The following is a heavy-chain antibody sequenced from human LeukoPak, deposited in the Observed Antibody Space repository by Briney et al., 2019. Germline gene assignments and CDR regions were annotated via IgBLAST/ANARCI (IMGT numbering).Heavy chain of an antibody. V-gene: IGHV1-18*01. CDR2: ISAYNGNT. CDR1: GYTFTSYG. CDR3: ARRWFGELFADAFDI. D-gene: IGHD3-10*01. Sequence: ASVKVSCKASGYTFTSYGISWVRQAPGQGLEWMGWISAYNGNTNYAQKLQGRVTMTTDTSTSTAYMELRSLRSDDTAVYYCARRWFGELFADAFDIWGQGTMVTVSS. J-gene: IGHJ3*02.